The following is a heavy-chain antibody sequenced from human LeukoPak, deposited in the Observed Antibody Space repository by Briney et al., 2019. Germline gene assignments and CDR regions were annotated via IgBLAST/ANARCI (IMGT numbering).Heavy chain of an antibody. CDR1: GGSISSGYY. V-gene: IGHV4-38-2*02. J-gene: IGHJ4*02. D-gene: IGHD3-22*01. CDR2: IYHSGST. Sequence: PSQTLPLTCTVSGGSISSGYYWGWIRQPPGKGLEWIGSIYHSGSTYYNPSLKSRVTISVDTSKNQFSLKLSSVTAADTAVYYCARDSPPAPWGYDSSGYYFTAFDYWGQGTLVTVSS. CDR3: ARDSPPAPWGYDSSGYYFTAFDY.